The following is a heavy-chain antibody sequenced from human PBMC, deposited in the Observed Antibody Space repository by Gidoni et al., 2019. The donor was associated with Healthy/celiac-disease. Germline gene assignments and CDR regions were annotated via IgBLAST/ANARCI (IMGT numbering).Heavy chain of an antibody. D-gene: IGHD3-16*01. CDR3: ARFREVGSYDHYYGMDV. CDR2: IYYSGST. J-gene: IGHJ6*02. Sequence: QVQLQESGPGLVKPSQTLSLTCTVPGGPISSGGYYWSWIRQHPGKGLEWIGYIYYSGSTYYNPALKSRVTISVDTSKIQFSLKLSSVTAADTAVYYCARFREVGSYDHYYGMDVWGQGTTVTVSS. V-gene: IGHV4-31*03. CDR1: GGPISSGGYY.